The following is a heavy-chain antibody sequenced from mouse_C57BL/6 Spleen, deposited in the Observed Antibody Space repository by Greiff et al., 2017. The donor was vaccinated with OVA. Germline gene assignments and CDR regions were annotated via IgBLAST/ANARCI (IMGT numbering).Heavy chain of an antibody. J-gene: IGHJ2*01. D-gene: IGHD2-5*01. Sequence: VQLQQSGPVLVKPGASVKMSCKASGYTFTDYYMNWVKQSPGKSLEWIGVINPYNGGTSSNQKFKGKATLTVDKSSSTAYMERNSLTSEDSAVYYCARERAYSNYYFDYWGQGTTLTVSS. V-gene: IGHV1-19*01. CDR3: ARERAYSNYYFDY. CDR2: INPYNGGT. CDR1: GYTFTDYY.